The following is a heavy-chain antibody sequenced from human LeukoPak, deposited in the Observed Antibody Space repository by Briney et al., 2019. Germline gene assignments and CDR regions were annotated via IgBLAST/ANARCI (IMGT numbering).Heavy chain of an antibody. CDR3: ARVTQSGVAVAEI. CDR2: IYYSGRS. V-gene: IGHV4-59*01. Sequence: SETLSLTCTVSGGSIGSYYWSWIRQPPGKGLEWIGYIYYSGRSNQNPSLKSRVTISLDTSKNQSSLKMSSVTAADTAVYYCARVTQSGVAVAEIWGQGTLVTVSS. CDR1: GGSIGSYY. J-gene: IGHJ4*02. D-gene: IGHD6-19*01.